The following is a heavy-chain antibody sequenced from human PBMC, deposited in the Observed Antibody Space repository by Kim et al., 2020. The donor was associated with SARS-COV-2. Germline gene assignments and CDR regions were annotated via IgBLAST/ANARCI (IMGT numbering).Heavy chain of an antibody. CDR3: ARYETHGTPSDSPSYFNSGMDI. Sequence: GGSLRLSCAASGFNFNIYGMHWVRQAPGRGLEWVAVIWFDGRNDYYADSVKGRFTISRDNSENTLFLEMNSLRADDTAVYYCARYETHGTPSDSPSYFNSGMDIWGQGTTVTVSS. J-gene: IGHJ6*02. CDR1: GFNFNIYG. D-gene: IGHD2-21*01. V-gene: IGHV3-33*01. CDR2: IWFDGRND.